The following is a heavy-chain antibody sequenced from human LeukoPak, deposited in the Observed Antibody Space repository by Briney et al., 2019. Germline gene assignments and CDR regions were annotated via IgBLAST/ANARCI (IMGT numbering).Heavy chain of an antibody. J-gene: IGHJ6*03. Sequence: GGSLRLSCTASGFTFSNYDMNWVRQAPGKGLEWVSAVGVGTSTYYADSVKGRFTISRDNSKNTPFLQMDSLRAEDTAVYYCARGHNSSSSGFYYYYMDVWGRGTTVTVSS. V-gene: IGHV3-23*01. CDR1: GFTFSNYD. CDR2: VGVGTST. CDR3: ARGHNSSSSGFYYYYMDV. D-gene: IGHD6-6*01.